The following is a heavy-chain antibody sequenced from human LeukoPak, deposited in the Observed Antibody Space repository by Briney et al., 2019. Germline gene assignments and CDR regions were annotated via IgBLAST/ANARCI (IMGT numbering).Heavy chain of an antibody. V-gene: IGHV4-4*07. D-gene: IGHD4-17*01. J-gene: IGHJ4*02. CDR1: GASISSYY. CDR2: IYTRGST. Sequence: PSETLSLTCTVSGASISSYYWSWIRQPAGKGLEWIGRIYTRGSTNYNPSLNNPSLKSRVTMSVDTSKNQFSQRLTSVTAADTAVYYCAKSYGDYGVFDSWGQGTLVTVSS. CDR3: AKSYGDYGVFDS.